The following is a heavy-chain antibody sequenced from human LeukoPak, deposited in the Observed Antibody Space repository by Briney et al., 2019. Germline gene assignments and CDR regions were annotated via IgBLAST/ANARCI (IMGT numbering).Heavy chain of an antibody. CDR3: ARRDYEALHYVY. D-gene: IGHD4-17*01. CDR2: IYPGDSDT. CDR1: VYSFTSYW. Sequence: GEPLKISCKCSVYSFTSYWIGGVRQMPGKGLEWLGIIYPGDSDTRYSPSFQGQVPISADKANATAYLQWRSLKASDTAIYYCARRDYEALHYVYWGQGTLVTVSS. V-gene: IGHV5-51*01. J-gene: IGHJ4*02.